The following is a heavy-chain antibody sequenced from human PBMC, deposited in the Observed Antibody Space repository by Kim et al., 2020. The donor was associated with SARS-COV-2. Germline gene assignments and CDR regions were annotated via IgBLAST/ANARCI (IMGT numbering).Heavy chain of an antibody. Sequence: GGSLRLSCAASGFTFGDYAMHWVRQAPGKGLEWVSGISWNSGSIGYADSVKGRFTISRDNAKNSLYLQMNSLRAEDTALYYCAKDGSAAGRSEGLDYWGQGTLVTVSS. CDR2: ISWNSGSI. V-gene: IGHV3-9*01. CDR3: AKDGSAAGRSEGLDY. CDR1: GFTFGDYA. D-gene: IGHD6-13*01. J-gene: IGHJ4*02.